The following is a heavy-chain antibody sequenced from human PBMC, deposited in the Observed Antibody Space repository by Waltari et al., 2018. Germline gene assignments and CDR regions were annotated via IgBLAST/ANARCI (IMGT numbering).Heavy chain of an antibody. V-gene: IGHV1-2*02. CDR1: GSTFTGHY. Sequence: QVQLVQSGAEVKKPGASVKVSCKASGSTFTGHYLHWFRQAPGQGLEWMGWINPNSGGTNYAQKFQGRVTMTRDTSISTAYMELSRLRSDDTAVYYCARDPVVVPGAGYYGMDVWGQGTTVTVSS. CDR2: INPNSGGT. J-gene: IGHJ6*02. CDR3: ARDPVVVPGAGYYGMDV. D-gene: IGHD2-2*01.